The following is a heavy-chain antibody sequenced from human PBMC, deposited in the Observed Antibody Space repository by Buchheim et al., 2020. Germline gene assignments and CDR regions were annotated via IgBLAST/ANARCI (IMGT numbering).Heavy chain of an antibody. D-gene: IGHD3-10*01. Sequence: ELQLLESGGGLAQPGGSLRLSCAASGFTFSSYAMSWVRQAPGKGLEWVSVISGSGGDRYYADSVKGRFTISRDNSKNTLYLQMNSLRAEDTAVYYCARDRLWFGECFDYWGQGTL. CDR2: ISGSGGDR. J-gene: IGHJ4*02. CDR1: GFTFSSYA. CDR3: ARDRLWFGECFDY. V-gene: IGHV3-23*01.